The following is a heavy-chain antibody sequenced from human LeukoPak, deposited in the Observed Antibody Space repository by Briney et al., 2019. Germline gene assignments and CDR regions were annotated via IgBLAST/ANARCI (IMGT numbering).Heavy chain of an antibody. D-gene: IGHD6-13*01. V-gene: IGHV3-33*01. CDR1: GFTFNVYG. CDR3: ARGFLADSSSWYRRGYYYGMDV. CDR2: IWNDGSNK. Sequence: GMSLRLSCAASGFTFNVYGIHWVRQAPGKGLEWVAVIWNDGSNKYYADSVKGRFTISRDNSKDTLYLQMNSLRVEDTAVYYCARGFLADSSSWYRRGYYYGMDVWGQGTTVTVSS. J-gene: IGHJ6*02.